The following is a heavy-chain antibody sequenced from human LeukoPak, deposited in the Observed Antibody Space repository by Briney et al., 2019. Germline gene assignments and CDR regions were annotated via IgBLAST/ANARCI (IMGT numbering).Heavy chain of an antibody. Sequence: ASVQVSCKASGYTFTSYDINWVRQATGQGLEWMGWMNPNSGGTNYAQKFQGRVTMTRDTSITTAYMELSRLRSDDTAVYYCARGYCSGGSCYSVENWFDPWGQGTLVTVSS. V-gene: IGHV1-2*02. CDR2: MNPNSGGT. D-gene: IGHD2-15*01. J-gene: IGHJ5*02. CDR1: GYTFTSYD. CDR3: ARGYCSGGSCYSVENWFDP.